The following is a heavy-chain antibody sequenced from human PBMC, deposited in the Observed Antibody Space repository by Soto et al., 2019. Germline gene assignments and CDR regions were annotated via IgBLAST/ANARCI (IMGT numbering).Heavy chain of an antibody. CDR3: ARGLIGYYFDY. CDR1: GGSFSGYY. CDR2: INHSGCT. Sequence: QVQLQQWGAGLLKPSETLSLTCAVYGGSFSGYYWSWIRQPPGKGLEWIGEINHSGCTNYNPSLKSRVTISVDTSKNQFSLKLSSVTAADTAVYYCARGLIGYYFDYWGQGTLVTVSS. D-gene: IGHD2-8*01. V-gene: IGHV4-34*01. J-gene: IGHJ4*02.